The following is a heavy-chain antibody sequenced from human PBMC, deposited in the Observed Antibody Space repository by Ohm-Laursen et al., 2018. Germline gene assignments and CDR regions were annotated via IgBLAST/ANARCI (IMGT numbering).Heavy chain of an antibody. CDR3: ARDVIGLVVITHSPLDY. J-gene: IGHJ4*02. Sequence: SVKVSCKASGGTFSSYAISWVRQAPGQGLEWMGWINPNSGGTNYAQKFQGRVTMTRDTSISTAYMELSRLSSDDTAVYYCARDVIGLVVITHSPLDYWGQGTLVTVSS. V-gene: IGHV1-2*02. CDR2: INPNSGGT. CDR1: GGTFSSYA. D-gene: IGHD3-22*01.